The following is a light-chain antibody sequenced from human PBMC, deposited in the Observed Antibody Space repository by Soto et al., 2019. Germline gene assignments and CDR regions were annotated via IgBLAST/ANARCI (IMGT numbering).Light chain of an antibody. Sequence: QSALTQPASVSGSPGQSVTISCTGTSSDVGRYNLVSWYQQHPGKAPKLMIYEGSQRPSGVSNRFSGSKSGNTASLTISGLQDEDEADYYCCSYAGSSSWVFGGGTKLTVL. V-gene: IGLV2-23*01. J-gene: IGLJ3*02. CDR2: EGS. CDR3: CSYAGSSSWV. CDR1: SSDVGRYNL.